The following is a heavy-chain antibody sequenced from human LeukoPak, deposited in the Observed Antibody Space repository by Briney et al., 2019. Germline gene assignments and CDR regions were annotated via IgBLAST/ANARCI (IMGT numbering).Heavy chain of an antibody. CDR1: GGTFSSYA. V-gene: IGHV1-69*05. Sequence: GASVKVSCKASGGTFSSYAISWVRQAPGQGLEWMGGIIPIFGTANYAQKFQGRVTITTDESTSTAYMELSRLRSDDTAVYYCATIAAAGLPLFDYWGQGTLVTVSS. J-gene: IGHJ4*02. D-gene: IGHD6-13*01. CDR2: IIPIFGTA. CDR3: ATIAAAGLPLFDY.